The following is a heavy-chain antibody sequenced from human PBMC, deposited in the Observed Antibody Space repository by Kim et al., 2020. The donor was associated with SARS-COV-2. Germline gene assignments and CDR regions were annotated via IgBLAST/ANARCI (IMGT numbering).Heavy chain of an antibody. CDR3: TRVSAIPGGWYDAFDI. J-gene: IGHJ3*02. D-gene: IGHD6-19*01. CDR1: GFTFSGST. CDR2: IRSKANSYAT. Sequence: GGSLRLSCAASGFTFSGSTMHWVRQASGKGLEWVDRIRSKANSYATAYAASGKNRFTISRDGSKNTAYLQMNSLKTEDTAVYYCTRVSAIPGGWYDAFDIWGQGTMVTVSS. V-gene: IGHV3-73*01.